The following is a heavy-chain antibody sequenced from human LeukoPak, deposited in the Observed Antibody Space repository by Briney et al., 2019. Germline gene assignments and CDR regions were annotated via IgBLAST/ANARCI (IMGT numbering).Heavy chain of an antibody. V-gene: IGHV3-7*04. Sequence: GRSMRLACAAAGFTFSTFWMSWVRQVPGKGLEWVANKKQDGSEKCYVDAVNGRFTIPRDNTKNSLSLQMNSLRVEDTAVYYCARGGFYTDPDAFDVWGQGTMVTVCS. D-gene: IGHD2/OR15-2a*01. CDR3: ARGGFYTDPDAFDV. J-gene: IGHJ3*01. CDR1: GFTFSTFW. CDR2: KKQDGSEK.